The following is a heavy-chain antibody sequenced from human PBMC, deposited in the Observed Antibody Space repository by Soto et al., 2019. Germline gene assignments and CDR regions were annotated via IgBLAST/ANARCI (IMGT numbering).Heavy chain of an antibody. CDR3: ARDVVRGNYYYGMDV. V-gene: IGHV1-18*01. Sequence: QVQLVQSGGEVKKPGASVKVSCKASYYTFTSYGISWVRQAPGQGLEWMGWISAYNGNTNYAQKFQGRVTMTTDTSTSTAYMELRSLRSDDTAVYYCARDVVRGNYYYGMDVWGQGTTVTVSS. D-gene: IGHD3-10*01. J-gene: IGHJ6*02. CDR2: ISAYNGNT. CDR1: YYTFTSYG.